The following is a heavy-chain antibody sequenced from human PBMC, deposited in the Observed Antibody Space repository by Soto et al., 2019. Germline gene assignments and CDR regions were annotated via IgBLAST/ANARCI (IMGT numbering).Heavy chain of an antibody. Sequence: SVKGSCKASGGTFSSYAISWVRQAPGQGLEWMGGIIPIFGTANYAQKFQGRVTITADESTSTAYMELSSLRSEDTAVYYCAHMKTGWFDPWGQGTLATVPS. V-gene: IGHV1-69*13. CDR1: GGTFSSYA. CDR3: AHMKTGWFDP. CDR2: IIPIFGTA. J-gene: IGHJ5*02.